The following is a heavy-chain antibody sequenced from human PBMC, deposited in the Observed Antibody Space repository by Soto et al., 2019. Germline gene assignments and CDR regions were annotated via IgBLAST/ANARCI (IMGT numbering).Heavy chain of an antibody. CDR1: GGTFSSYT. J-gene: IGHJ4*02. D-gene: IGHD2-15*01. CDR2: IIPILGIA. CDR3: ASHTGVAVVPDY. V-gene: IGHV1-69*02. Sequence: QVQLVQSGAEVKKPGSSVKVSCKASGGTFSSYTISWVRQAPGQGLEWMGRIIPILGIANYAQKFQGRVXIXAXXSTSTAYMELSSLRSEDTAVYYCASHTGVAVVPDYWGQGTLVTVSS.